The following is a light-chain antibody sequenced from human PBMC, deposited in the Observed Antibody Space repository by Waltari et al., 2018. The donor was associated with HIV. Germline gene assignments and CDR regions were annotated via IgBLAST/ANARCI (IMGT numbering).Light chain of an antibody. Sequence: EIVMTQSPATLSVSPGERATLSCRASQSVSSNLAWYQQKPGQAPRLLIYGASTRATGIPARFSGSGSGTEFTLTVSILQSEDFAVYYCQQYINWPHTFGQGTKVEIK. V-gene: IGKV3-15*01. CDR3: QQYINWPHT. CDR2: GAS. J-gene: IGKJ1*01. CDR1: QSVSSN.